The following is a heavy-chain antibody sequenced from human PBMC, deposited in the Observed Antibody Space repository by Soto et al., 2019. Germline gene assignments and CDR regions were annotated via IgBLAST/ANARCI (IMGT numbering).Heavy chain of an antibody. Sequence: QVTLKESGPVLVNPTETLTLTCTVSGFSLRNARMGVSWIRQPPGKALEWLAHIFSNDEKSYSTSLRSRLTISKDTSKSQVVLTMTSMDPVDTATYYCARIPYGDYLSAFDIWGQGTMVTVSS. CDR1: GFSLRNARMG. CDR2: IFSNDEK. D-gene: IGHD4-17*01. J-gene: IGHJ3*02. V-gene: IGHV2-26*01. CDR3: ARIPYGDYLSAFDI.